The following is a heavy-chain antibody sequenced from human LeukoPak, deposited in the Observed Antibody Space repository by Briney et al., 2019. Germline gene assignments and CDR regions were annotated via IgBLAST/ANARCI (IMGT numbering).Heavy chain of an antibody. J-gene: IGHJ6*04. CDR3: AELGITMIGGV. V-gene: IGHV3-48*03. Sequence: GGSLRLSCAASGFTFSSYEMNWVRQAPGKGLEWVSYISSSGSTIYYADSVKGRFTISRDNAKNSLSLQMNSLRAEDTAVYYCAELGITMIGGVWGKGTTVTISS. CDR1: GFTFSSYE. D-gene: IGHD3-10*02. CDR2: ISSSGSTI.